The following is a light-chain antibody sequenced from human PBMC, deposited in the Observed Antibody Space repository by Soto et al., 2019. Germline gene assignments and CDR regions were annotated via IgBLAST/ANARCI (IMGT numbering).Light chain of an antibody. CDR1: QSIGKH. J-gene: IGKJ5*01. CDR3: QQGYTSAIT. V-gene: IGKV1-39*01. CDR2: AAS. Sequence: DIQMTQSPSSLSASVGDRVTITCRASQSIGKHLNWYQQKPGKAPKFLIYAASNLQSGVPSRFSGSGSGTDFTLTVNSLLPEDFATYYCQQGYTSAITFGQGTRLEIK.